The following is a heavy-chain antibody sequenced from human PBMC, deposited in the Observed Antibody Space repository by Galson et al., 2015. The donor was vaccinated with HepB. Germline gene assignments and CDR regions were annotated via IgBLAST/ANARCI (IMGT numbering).Heavy chain of an antibody. V-gene: IGHV1-18*01. Sequence: SVKVSCKASGYTFTSYGISWVRQAPGQGLEWMGWISAYNGNTNYAQKLQGRVTMTTDTSTSTAYMELRSLRSDDTAVYYCARVVGYCSSTSCYGGYYYYYMDVWGKGTTVTVSS. CDR1: GYTFTSYG. J-gene: IGHJ6*03. CDR3: ARVVGYCSSTSCYGGYYYYYMDV. CDR2: ISAYNGNT. D-gene: IGHD2-2*01.